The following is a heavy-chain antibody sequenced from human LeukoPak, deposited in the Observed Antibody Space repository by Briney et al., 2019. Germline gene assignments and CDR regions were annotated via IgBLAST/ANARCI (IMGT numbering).Heavy chain of an antibody. D-gene: IGHD6-13*01. Sequence: SETLSLTCTVSGGSISSYYWSWIRQPPRKGLEWIGYIYYSGSTNYNPSLKSRVTISVDTSKNQFSLKLTSVTAADTAVYYCARSYDSSSWYFDLWGRGTLVTVSS. J-gene: IGHJ2*01. V-gene: IGHV4-59*01. CDR1: GGSISSYY. CDR2: IYYSGST. CDR3: ARSYDSSSWYFDL.